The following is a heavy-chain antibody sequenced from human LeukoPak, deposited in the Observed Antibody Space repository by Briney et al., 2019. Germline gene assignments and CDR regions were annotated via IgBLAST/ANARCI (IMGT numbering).Heavy chain of an antibody. D-gene: IGHD6-13*01. CDR2: ISGNSGRT. CDR3: AKSTSSWERVDY. CDR1: GFTFSSYA. Sequence: GGSLRLSCAASGFTFSSYAMSWVRQAPGKGLEWVSSISGNSGRTYYADSVKGRFSISRDNSNNTLYLQMNSLRAEAAAVYYCAKSTSSWERVDYWGQGTLVTVSS. V-gene: IGHV3-23*01. J-gene: IGHJ4*02.